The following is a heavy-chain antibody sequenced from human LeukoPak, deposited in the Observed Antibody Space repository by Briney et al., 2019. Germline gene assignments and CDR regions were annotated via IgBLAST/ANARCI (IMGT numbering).Heavy chain of an antibody. Sequence: GGSLRLSCAASGFTFSSYSMNWVRQAPGKGLEWVSYFSTRSGTISYADSVKGRFAISRDNAKNSLYLQMNSLRAEDTAVYYCARGIDLNSYYYDSSGPLWAFDIWGQGTMVTVSS. CDR3: ARGIDLNSYYYDSSGPLWAFDI. V-gene: IGHV3-48*04. CDR1: GFTFSSYS. CDR2: FSTRSGTI. D-gene: IGHD3-22*01. J-gene: IGHJ3*02.